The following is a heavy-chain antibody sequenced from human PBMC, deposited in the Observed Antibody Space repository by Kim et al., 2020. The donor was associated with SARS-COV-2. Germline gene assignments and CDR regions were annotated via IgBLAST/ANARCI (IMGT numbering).Heavy chain of an antibody. J-gene: IGHJ4*02. CDR3: ARDAGFFFDILTGYFDY. CDR2: IYYSGST. Sequence: SETLSLTCTVSGGSISSTSYYWGWIRQPPGKGLEWIGSIYYSGSTYYNPSLKSRVTISVDASKNQFSLKLSSVTAADTAVYYCARDAGFFFDILTGYFDYWGQGTLVTVSS. CDR1: GGSISSTSYY. D-gene: IGHD3-9*01. V-gene: IGHV4-39*02.